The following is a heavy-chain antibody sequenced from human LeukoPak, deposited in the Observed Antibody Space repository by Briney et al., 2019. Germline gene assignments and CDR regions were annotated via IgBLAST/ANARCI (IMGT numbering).Heavy chain of an antibody. CDR3: SKAERPPPPFLWVGGYFDY. CDR1: GFTFSSYA. CDR2: ISGSGGST. Sequence: GGSLRLSCAASGFTFSSYAMSWVRQAPGKGLEGVSAISGSGGSTYYADSVKGRFRIFRDNSKNPLDLQMDSLRAEDNAVYYLSKAERPPPPFLWVGGYFDYWGQGTLVTGSS. J-gene: IGHJ4*02. D-gene: IGHD3-10*01. V-gene: IGHV3-23*01.